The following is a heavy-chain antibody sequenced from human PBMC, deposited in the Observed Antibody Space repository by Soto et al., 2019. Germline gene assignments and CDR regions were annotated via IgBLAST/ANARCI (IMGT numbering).Heavy chain of an antibody. CDR2: ISRDGTNK. J-gene: IGHJ4*02. D-gene: IGHD3-10*01. V-gene: IGHV3-30*04. Sequence: WVSLRLSCAASGFSFSRYAIHYVRQAPGKGLEWVAVISRDGTNKYYVDSVKGRFTISRDNSRNTLYLQMNSLRHEDAAVYYCARSRSGAVADSFDFWGKGPLVTVSS. CDR1: GFSFSRYA. CDR3: ARSRSGAVADSFDF.